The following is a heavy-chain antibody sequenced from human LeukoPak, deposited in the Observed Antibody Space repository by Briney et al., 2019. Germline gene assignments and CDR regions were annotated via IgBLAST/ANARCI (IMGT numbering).Heavy chain of an antibody. J-gene: IGHJ3*01. D-gene: IGHD6-19*01. CDR3: ARDYTSAEWLGFAFDV. V-gene: IGHV1-18*01. Sequence: ASVKVSCKASGYTFTRYAIRWVRQAPGQGLEWMGWINPNNGNTNDAEKFQGRVIMTTDTSTRTAYMELRNLRSDDTAVYYCARDYTSAEWLGFAFDVWGQGTVVSVSS. CDR2: INPNNGNT. CDR1: GYTFTRYA.